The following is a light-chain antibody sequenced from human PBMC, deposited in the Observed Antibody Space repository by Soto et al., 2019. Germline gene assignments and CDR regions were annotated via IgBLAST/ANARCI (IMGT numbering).Light chain of an antibody. J-gene: IGKJ3*01. V-gene: IGKV1-27*01. Sequence: DTQMTQSPSSLSASVGDRVTITCRASQGIYNYLAWYQQKPGKVPKILIYAASSLVSGVPSRFSGSGSGTDFTLTISSMQPEDVANYYCKKCNSAPFTFGPGTKVDIK. CDR2: AAS. CDR3: KKCNSAPFT. CDR1: QGIYNY.